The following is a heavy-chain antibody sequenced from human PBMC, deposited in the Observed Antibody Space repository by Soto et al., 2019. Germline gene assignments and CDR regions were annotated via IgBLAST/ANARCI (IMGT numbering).Heavy chain of an antibody. Sequence: QVQLWESGPGLVKPSETLSLTCTVSAGSISGYYWSWIRQPRGEGLEWIGYVQYTGRTNYNPSLKSRVTISVDASKNEVSLKLNSVTAADTAVYYCTRHYGNSGVFGVDVWGQGTTVIVSS. CDR2: VQYTGRT. D-gene: IGHD3-10*01. CDR3: TRHYGNSGVFGVDV. J-gene: IGHJ6*02. V-gene: IGHV4-59*08. CDR1: AGSISGYY.